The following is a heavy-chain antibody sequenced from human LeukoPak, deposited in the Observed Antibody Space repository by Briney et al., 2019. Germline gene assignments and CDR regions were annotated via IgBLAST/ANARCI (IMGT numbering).Heavy chain of an antibody. CDR3: ARGVTVTYFDY. CDR1: GDAITSGDDY. CDR2: INHSGST. Sequence: SETLSLTCSVSGDAITSGDDYWNWIRQPPGKGLEWIGEINHSGSTNYNPSLKSRVTISVDTSKNQFSLKLSSVTAADTAVYYCARGVTVTYFDYWGQGTLVTVSS. D-gene: IGHD4-17*01. V-gene: IGHV4-34*01. J-gene: IGHJ4*02.